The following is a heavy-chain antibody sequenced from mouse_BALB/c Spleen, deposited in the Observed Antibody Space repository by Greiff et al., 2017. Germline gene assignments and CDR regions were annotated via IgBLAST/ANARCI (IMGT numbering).Heavy chain of an antibody. Sequence: EVKLMESGGGLVQPGGSRKLSCAASGFTFSSFGMHWVRQAPEKGLEWVAYISSGSSTIYYADTVKGRFTISRDNPKNTLFLQMTSLRSEDTAMYYCARGRYDGYYFDYWGQGTTLTVSS. V-gene: IGHV5-17*02. D-gene: IGHD2-3*01. J-gene: IGHJ2*01. CDR1: GFTFSSFG. CDR3: ARGRYDGYYFDY. CDR2: ISSGSSTI.